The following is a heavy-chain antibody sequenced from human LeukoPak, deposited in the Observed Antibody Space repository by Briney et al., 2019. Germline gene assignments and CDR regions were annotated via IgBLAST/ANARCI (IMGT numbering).Heavy chain of an antibody. CDR2: ISSSSSYI. J-gene: IGHJ4*02. CDR3: AREYTIFGVVGYFDY. Sequence: GRSLRLSCAASGFTFSSYSMNWVRQAPGKGLEWVSSISSSSSYIYYADSVKGRFTISRDNAKNSLYLQMNSLRAEDTAVYYCAREYTIFGVVGYFDYWGQGTLVTVSS. D-gene: IGHD3-3*01. CDR1: GFTFSSYS. V-gene: IGHV3-21*01.